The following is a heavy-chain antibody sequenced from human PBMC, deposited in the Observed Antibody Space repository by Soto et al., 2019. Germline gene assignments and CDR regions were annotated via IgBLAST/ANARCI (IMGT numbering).Heavy chain of an antibody. CDR2: IYYSGIT. CDR1: GGSISSYY. J-gene: IGHJ6*02. Sequence: QVQLQESGPGLVKPSETLSLTCTVSGGSISSYYWSWIRQPPGQGLEWIGYIYYSGITNYNPSLKSRVTISVDTSKNQYSLKLSSVTAADTAVYYCARYKSNYYYGMDVWGQGTTVTVS. D-gene: IGHD1-20*01. CDR3: ARYKSNYYYGMDV. V-gene: IGHV4-59*01.